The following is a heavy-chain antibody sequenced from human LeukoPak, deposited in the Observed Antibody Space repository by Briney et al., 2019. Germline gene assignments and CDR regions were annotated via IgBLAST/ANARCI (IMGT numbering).Heavy chain of an antibody. J-gene: IGHJ4*02. Sequence: GGSLRLSCTASGFTFGDYAMSWVRQAPGKGLEWVSYIIPSSSTIYYADSVKGRFTISRDNAKNSLYLQMNSLRAEDTAVYYCARDHKDWGVFDYWGQGTLVTVSS. CDR1: GFTFGDYA. CDR2: IIPSSSTI. V-gene: IGHV3-48*04. CDR3: ARDHKDWGVFDY. D-gene: IGHD7-27*01.